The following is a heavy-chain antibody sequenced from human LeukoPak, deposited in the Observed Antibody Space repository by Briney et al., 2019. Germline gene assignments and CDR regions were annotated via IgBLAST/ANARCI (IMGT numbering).Heavy chain of an antibody. D-gene: IGHD1-26*01. V-gene: IGHV4-34*01. J-gene: IGHJ4*02. CDR2: INHSGST. Sequence: SETLSLTRAVYVGSFSGYYWSWIRQPPRKELEWIGEINHSGSTNYNPSLKSRVAISVDTSKHQFSLKLSSVTAADTAVYYCAGGPGATDYYFDYWGQGTLVTVSS. CDR3: AGGPGATDYYFDY. CDR1: VGSFSGYY.